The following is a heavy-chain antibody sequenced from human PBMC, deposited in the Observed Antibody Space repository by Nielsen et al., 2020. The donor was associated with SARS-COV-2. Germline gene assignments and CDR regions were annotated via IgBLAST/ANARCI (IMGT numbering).Heavy chain of an antibody. CDR3: ARLWDDGYYFDTGPYDY. Sequence: GGSLRLSCAASGFTFSNYGMNWVRQAPGKGLVWVSHINPDESKTTYADSVKGRFTISRDNAKNTLYLQMNGLRAEDTAVYYCARLWDDGYYFDTGPYDYWGQGTLVTVSS. V-gene: IGHV3-74*03. CDR2: INPDESKT. J-gene: IGHJ4*02. D-gene: IGHD3-22*01. CDR1: GFTFSNYG.